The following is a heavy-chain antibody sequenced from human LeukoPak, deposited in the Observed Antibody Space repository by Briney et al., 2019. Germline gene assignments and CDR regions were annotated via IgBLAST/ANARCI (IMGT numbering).Heavy chain of an antibody. V-gene: IGHV4-4*02. D-gene: IGHD2-2*01. J-gene: IGHJ3*02. CDR3: AREEARLSRAAFDI. Sequence: PSGTLSLTCGVSGGSISSSNWWSWVRQPPGKGLEWIGEIYHSGSTNYNPSLKSRVTMSIDKSKNQFSLKVSSVTAADTAVYYCAREEARLSRAAFDIWGQGTMVTVSS. CDR2: IYHSGST. CDR1: GGSISSSNW.